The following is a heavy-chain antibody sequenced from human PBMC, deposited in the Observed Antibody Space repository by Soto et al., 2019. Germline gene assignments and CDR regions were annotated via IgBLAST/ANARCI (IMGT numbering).Heavy chain of an antibody. CDR3: AREDHRYCSSASCYGGDY. V-gene: IGHV3-49*03. D-gene: IGHD2-2*01. Sequence: GESLKISCTTSGFTFGDYAMSWFRQAPGKGLDWVGFIRSKAYSATPDYAASVKGRFTISRDDSKSIVYLQMNSLKTEDTAVYYCAREDHRYCSSASCYGGDYWGQGTLVTVSS. CDR1: GFTFGDYA. J-gene: IGHJ4*02. CDR2: IRSKAYSATP.